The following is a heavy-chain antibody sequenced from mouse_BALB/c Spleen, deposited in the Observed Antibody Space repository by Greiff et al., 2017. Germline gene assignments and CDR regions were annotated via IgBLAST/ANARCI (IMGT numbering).Heavy chain of an antibody. Sequence: DVKLVESGGGLVKPGGSLKLSCAASGFAFSSYDMSWVRQTPEKRLEWVAYISSGGGSTYYPDTVKGRFTISRDNAKNTLYLQMSSLKSEDTAMYYCARRDGSSYYYAMDYWGQGTSVTVSS. CDR2: ISSGGGST. CDR3: ARRDGSSYYYAMDY. J-gene: IGHJ4*01. V-gene: IGHV5-12-1*01. D-gene: IGHD1-1*01. CDR1: GFAFSSYD.